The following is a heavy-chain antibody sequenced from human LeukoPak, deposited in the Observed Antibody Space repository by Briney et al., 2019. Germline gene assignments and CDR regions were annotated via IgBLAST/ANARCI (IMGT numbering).Heavy chain of an antibody. Sequence: GGSLRLSCAASGFSVSNYYMSWVRQAPGKGLEWVSVIYSGGNTYYTDSVKGRFTISRDNPKNTVFLQMGSLRGEDTAVYYCARCYYDGSGFYYYFDYWGQGALVTVSS. CDR2: IYSGGNT. CDR1: GFSVSNYY. V-gene: IGHV3-53*01. J-gene: IGHJ4*02. D-gene: IGHD3-22*01. CDR3: ARCYYDGSGFYYYFDY.